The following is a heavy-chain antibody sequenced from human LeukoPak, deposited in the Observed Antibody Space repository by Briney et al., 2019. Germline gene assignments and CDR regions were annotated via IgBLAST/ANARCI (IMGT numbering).Heavy chain of an antibody. Sequence: ASVKVSCKASGYTLTSSALNWVRQAPGQGLEWMGWINTNTGNPTYAQGFTGRFVFSLDTSVSTAYLHISSLEAEDTAIYYCATDLKKGDSGCFDYWGQGTLVTVSS. V-gene: IGHV7-4-1*02. CDR2: INTNTGNP. CDR3: ATDLKKGDSGCFDY. J-gene: IGHJ4*02. D-gene: IGHD6-19*01. CDR1: GYTLTSSA.